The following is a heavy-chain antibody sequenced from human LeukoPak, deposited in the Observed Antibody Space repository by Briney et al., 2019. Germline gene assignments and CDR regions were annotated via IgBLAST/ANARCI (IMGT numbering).Heavy chain of an antibody. Sequence: SETLSLTCVVSGGSISSGGYSWSWVRQPPGEGLEWVVYIYHSGSTYYNPSLQSRVTISLDRSKNQFSPKLSSMTAADTAVYYCASGNTGYDRDSFDIWGQGTMVTVSS. J-gene: IGHJ3*02. D-gene: IGHD5-12*01. CDR1: GGSISSGGYS. V-gene: IGHV4-30-2*01. CDR2: IYHSGST. CDR3: ASGNTGYDRDSFDI.